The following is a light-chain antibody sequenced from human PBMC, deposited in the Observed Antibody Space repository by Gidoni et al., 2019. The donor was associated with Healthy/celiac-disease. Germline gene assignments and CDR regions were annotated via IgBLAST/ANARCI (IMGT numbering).Light chain of an antibody. CDR2: DVS. CDR3: SSYTSSITWV. J-gene: IGLJ3*02. Sequence: ALTQPASVTRQTRQSITISCTGSSSDVVGYNYVSWYQQHPGKSPKLMIYDVSKRPAGVSNRFSGSKSGNTASLTISGLQAEDEADYYCSSYTSSITWVFGGGTKLTVL. V-gene: IGLV2-14*01. CDR1: SSDVVGYNY.